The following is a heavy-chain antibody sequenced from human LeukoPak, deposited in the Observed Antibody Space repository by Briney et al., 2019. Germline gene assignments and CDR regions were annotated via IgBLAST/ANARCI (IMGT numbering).Heavy chain of an antibody. CDR2: INPNSGGT. J-gene: IGHJ6*03. CDR3: AREAGGSYYEGPYYYYYYMDV. V-gene: IGHV1-2*06. CDR1: GYTFTGYY. Sequence: ASVKVSCKASGYTFTGYYVHWVRQAPGQGLEWMGRINPNSGGTNYAQKFQGRVTMTRDTSISTAYMELSRLRSDDTAVYYCAREAGGSYYEGPYYYYYYMDVWGKGTTVTVSS. D-gene: IGHD1-26*01.